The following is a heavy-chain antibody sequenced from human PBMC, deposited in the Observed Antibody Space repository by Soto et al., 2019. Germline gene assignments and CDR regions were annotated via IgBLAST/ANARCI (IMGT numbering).Heavy chain of an antibody. D-gene: IGHD2-2*01. CDR2: ISYDGSNK. Sequence: SLRLSCAASGFTFSTYGMHWVRQAPGKGLEWVAVISYDGSNKYYGDSVKGRFTISRDNSKNTLDLQMNRLRAEDTAVYYCAKDRIWGSSPSWDYMDVWGKGTTVTVSS. CDR1: GFTFSTYG. V-gene: IGHV3-30*18. J-gene: IGHJ6*03. CDR3: AKDRIWGSSPSWDYMDV.